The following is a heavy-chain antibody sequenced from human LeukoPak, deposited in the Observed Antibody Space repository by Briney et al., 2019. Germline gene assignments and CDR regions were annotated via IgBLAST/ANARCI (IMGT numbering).Heavy chain of an antibody. CDR1: GFTFRSYG. Sequence: GGSLRLSCAASGFTFRSYGMHWVRQAPGKGLEYVSAISSNGGRTYYANSVRGRFTISRDNSRNTLYLQMGSLRAEDMAVYYCATYYYDSGGFHFHHWGQGTLVTVSS. V-gene: IGHV3-64*01. CDR3: ATYYYDSGGFHFHH. J-gene: IGHJ1*01. D-gene: IGHD3-22*01. CDR2: ISSNGGRT.